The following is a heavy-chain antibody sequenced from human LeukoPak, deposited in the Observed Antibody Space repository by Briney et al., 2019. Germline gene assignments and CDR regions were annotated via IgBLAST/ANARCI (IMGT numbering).Heavy chain of an antibody. CDR1: GFTFSSYG. CDR3: ARSCSSTSCYSDY. Sequence: GGSLRLSCAASGFTFSSYGMQWVRQAPGKGPEWVAFIRYDGTNKYYADSVKGRFTISRDNSKNTLYLQMNSLRAEDTAVYYCARSCSSTSCYSDYWGQGTLVTVSS. CDR2: IRYDGTNK. J-gene: IGHJ4*02. V-gene: IGHV3-30*02. D-gene: IGHD2-2*02.